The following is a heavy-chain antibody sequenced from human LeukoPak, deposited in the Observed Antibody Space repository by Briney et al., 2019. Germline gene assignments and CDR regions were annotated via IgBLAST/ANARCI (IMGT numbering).Heavy chain of an antibody. Sequence: ASVKASCKASGYTFTSYYMHWVRQAPGQGLEWMGIINPSGGSTSYAQKFQGRVTMTRDKSTSTVYMELSSLRSEDTAVYYCASQDSSGYNLGYWGQGTLVTVSS. CDR3: ASQDSSGYNLGY. CDR2: INPSGGST. J-gene: IGHJ4*02. D-gene: IGHD3-22*01. V-gene: IGHV1-46*03. CDR1: GYTFTSYY.